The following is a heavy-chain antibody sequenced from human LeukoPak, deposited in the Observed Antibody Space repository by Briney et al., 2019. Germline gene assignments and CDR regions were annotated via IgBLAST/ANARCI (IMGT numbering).Heavy chain of an antibody. CDR2: IIPIFGTA. Sequence: GASVKVSCKASGGTFSSYAISWVRQAPGQGLEWMGGIIPIFGTANYAQKFQGRVTITADKSTSTAYMELSSLRSEDTAVYYCARGIYDSSGYYYGYWGQGTLVTVSS. V-gene: IGHV1-69*06. J-gene: IGHJ4*02. D-gene: IGHD3-22*01. CDR3: ARGIYDSSGYYYGY. CDR1: GGTFSSYA.